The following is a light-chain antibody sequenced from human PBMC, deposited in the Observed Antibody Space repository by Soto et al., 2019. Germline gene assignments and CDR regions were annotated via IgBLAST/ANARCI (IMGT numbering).Light chain of an antibody. CDR2: RDN. V-gene: IGLV1-47*01. CDR1: RSNIGKNY. CDR3: ATWDDSLNGYV. J-gene: IGLJ1*01. Sequence: QSVLTQPPSASGTPGQRVSISCSGSRSNIGKNYVYWLQQLPGTAPKLLIYRDNQRPSGVPDRFSGSRSGTSASLAISGLRYDDEADYFCATWDDSLNGYVFGTGTKVTVL.